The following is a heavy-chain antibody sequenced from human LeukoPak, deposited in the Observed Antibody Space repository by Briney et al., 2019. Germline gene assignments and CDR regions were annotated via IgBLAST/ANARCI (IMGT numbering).Heavy chain of an antibody. CDR1: GYTFTHYY. CDR3: ARSPYTSGSLFSLDW. V-gene: IGHV1-46*01. J-gene: IGHJ4*02. Sequence: ASVKVSCKASGYTFTHYYLHWVRQAPRQRLEWMGIINPNTGSTTYAQKFQGRVALTRETSNSTVYMELSSLRSEDMALYYCARSPYTSGSLFSLDWWGQGTLITVSS. CDR2: INPNTGST. D-gene: IGHD2-2*02.